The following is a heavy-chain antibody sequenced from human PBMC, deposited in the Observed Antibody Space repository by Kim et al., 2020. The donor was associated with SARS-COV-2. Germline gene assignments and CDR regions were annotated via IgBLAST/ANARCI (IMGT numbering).Heavy chain of an antibody. Sequence: GGSLRLSCAASGFTFGNYAMHWVRQAPGKGLEWVSGISYSSISIAYAESVKGRFTISRDNAKSSLHLQMNSLRPEDTALYFCARALSYGFDSWGQGTLV. J-gene: IGHJ4*02. CDR2: ISYSSISI. CDR1: GFTFGNYA. V-gene: IGHV3-9*01. D-gene: IGHD5-18*01. CDR3: ARALSYGFDS.